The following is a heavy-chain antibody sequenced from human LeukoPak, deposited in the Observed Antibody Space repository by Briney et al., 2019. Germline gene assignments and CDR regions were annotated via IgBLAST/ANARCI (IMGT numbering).Heavy chain of an antibody. J-gene: IGHJ4*02. CDR3: ARDRYCSGGSCSTVGLDY. CDR1: GYSISSGYY. D-gene: IGHD2-15*01. Sequence: SETLSLTCAVSGYSISSGYYWGWIRQPPGKGLEWIGSIYHSGSTYYNPSLKSRVTISVDTSKNQFSLKLSSVTAADTAVYYCARDRYCSGGSCSTVGLDYWGQGTLVTVSS. CDR2: IYHSGST. V-gene: IGHV4-38-2*02.